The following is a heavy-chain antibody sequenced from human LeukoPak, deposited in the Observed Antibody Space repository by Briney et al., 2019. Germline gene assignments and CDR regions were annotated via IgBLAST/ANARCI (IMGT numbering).Heavy chain of an antibody. CDR1: GFTFSSYS. D-gene: IGHD2-21*01. CDR2: ISSSSSYI. V-gene: IGHV3-21*01. CDR3: ASAYCGGDCYPSAEYFQH. J-gene: IGHJ1*01. Sequence: GGSLRLSCAASGFTFSSYSMNWVRQAPGKGLEWVSSISSSSSYIYYAHSVKGRFTISRDNAKNSLYLQMNSLRAEDTAVHYCASAYCGGDCYPSAEYFQHWGQGTLVTVSS.